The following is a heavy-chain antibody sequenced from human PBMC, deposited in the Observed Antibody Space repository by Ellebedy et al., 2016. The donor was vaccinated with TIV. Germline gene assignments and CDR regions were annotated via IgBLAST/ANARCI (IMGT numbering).Heavy chain of an antibody. CDR3: ARDSRYNWNDWDFYHMDV. CDR2: INMNTGNP. V-gene: IGHV7-4-1*01. Sequence: ASVKVSCKASGYTFSGYPINWVRQAPGQGLEWLGWINMNTGNPTYAQGFGGRFVLSLDISVNTAYLQIDSLKAEDTAVYYCARDSRYNWNDWDFYHMDVWGTGATVTVSS. J-gene: IGHJ6*03. D-gene: IGHD1-1*01. CDR1: GYTFSGYP.